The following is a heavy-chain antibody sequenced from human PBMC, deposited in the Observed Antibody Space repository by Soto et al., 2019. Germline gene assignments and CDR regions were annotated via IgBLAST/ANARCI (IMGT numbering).Heavy chain of an antibody. D-gene: IGHD4-4*01. CDR2: IYSGGTT. J-gene: IGHJ6*02. CDR3: ATPEYSKHLDYYYGMDV. CDR1: GFTVRSNY. Sequence: PGGSLRLSCTASGFTVRSNYMSWDRQAPGKGLEWVSVIYSGGTTYYADSVQGRFTISRDISKNTLYLQMNSLRAEDTAVYYCATPEYSKHLDYYYGMDVWGQGTTVTVSS. V-gene: IGHV3-53*01.